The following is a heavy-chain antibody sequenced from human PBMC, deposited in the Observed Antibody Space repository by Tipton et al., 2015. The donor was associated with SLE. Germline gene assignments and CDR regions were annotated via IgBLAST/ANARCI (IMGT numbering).Heavy chain of an antibody. CDR3: ARAFTYDYWSADSGTPSLAYFDY. J-gene: IGHJ4*01. D-gene: IGHD3-3*01. CDR1: GGSIRDYP. V-gene: IGHV4-39*07. Sequence: TLSLTCSVSGGSIRDYPYRKGLEWIGSISYSGRTYYNPSLKSRVTISHDTSKDQFSLKVTSVPAADTAVYFCARAFTYDYWSADSGTPSLAYFDYWGHGTLVTVSS. CDR2: ISYSGRT.